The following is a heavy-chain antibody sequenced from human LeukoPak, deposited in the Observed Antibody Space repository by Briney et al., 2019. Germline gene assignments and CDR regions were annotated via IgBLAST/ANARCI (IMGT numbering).Heavy chain of an antibody. V-gene: IGHV1-2*06. CDR2: IHPNSGGT. D-gene: IGHD2-15*01. J-gene: IGHJ4*02. Sequence: ASVKVSCKASGYTFSGYYLPWVRQAPGQGLEWMGRIHPNSGGTNFAQKFQGRVTMTRDTSISTAYMELGSLRSDDTAVYYCARVNDVYCSGGSCYDYWGQGTLVTVSS. CDR3: ARVNDVYCSGGSCYDY. CDR1: GYTFSGYY.